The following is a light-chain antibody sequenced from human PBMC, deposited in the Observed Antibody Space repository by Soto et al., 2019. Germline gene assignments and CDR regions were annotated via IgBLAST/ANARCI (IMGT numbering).Light chain of an antibody. CDR2: DAS. CDR3: QQYDGRPPYT. J-gene: IGKJ2*01. CDR1: QDIKDC. V-gene: IGKV1-33*01. Sequence: DIQMTQSPSSLSASVGDRVTITCQASQDIKDCLNWYQQKPGKAPKLLIYDASNLDPGVPSRFSGRGSGTDFTFTIASMQPEDIATYYCQQYDGRPPYTFGQGTKLEIK.